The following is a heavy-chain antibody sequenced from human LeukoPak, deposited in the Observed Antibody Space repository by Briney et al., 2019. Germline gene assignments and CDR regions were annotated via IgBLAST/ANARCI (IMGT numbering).Heavy chain of an antibody. D-gene: IGHD3-3*01. CDR3: AREKVQAGLRFLEWNHYYFDY. CDR1: GGSFSGYY. CDR2: INHSGST. Sequence: SETLSLTCAVYGGSFSGYYWSWIRQPPGKGLEWIGEINHSGSTNYNPSLKSRVTISVDTSKNQFSLKLSSVTAADTAVYYCAREKVQAGLRFLEWNHYYFDYWGQGTLVTVSS. J-gene: IGHJ4*02. V-gene: IGHV4-34*01.